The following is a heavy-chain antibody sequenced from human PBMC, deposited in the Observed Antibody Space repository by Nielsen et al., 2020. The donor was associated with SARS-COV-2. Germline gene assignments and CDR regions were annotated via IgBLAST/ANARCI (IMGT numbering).Heavy chain of an antibody. Sequence: SETLSLTCTVSGGSISSSSYYRGWIRQPPGKGLEWIGSIYYSGSTYYNPSLKSRVTISVDTSKNQFSLKLSSVTAADTAVYYCARLIVGATRWFDPWGQGTLVTVSS. D-gene: IGHD1-26*01. CDR3: ARLIVGATRWFDP. J-gene: IGHJ5*02. CDR2: IYYSGST. V-gene: IGHV4-39*07. CDR1: GGSISSSSYY.